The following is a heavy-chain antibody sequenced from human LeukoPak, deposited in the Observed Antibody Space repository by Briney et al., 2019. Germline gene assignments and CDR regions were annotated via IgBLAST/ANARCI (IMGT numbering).Heavy chain of an antibody. CDR1: GFTFSSYG. J-gene: IGHJ4*02. CDR3: ARDPGGIHSY. V-gene: IGHV3-33*01. D-gene: IGHD1-26*01. Sequence: QPGRSLRLSCAASGFTFSSYGMHWVRQAPGKGLEWVAVIWYDGSNKYHADSVQGRFTISRDNSKNMVYLQMNSLRDEDTAVYYCARDPGGIHSYWGQGTLVTVSS. CDR2: IWYDGSNK.